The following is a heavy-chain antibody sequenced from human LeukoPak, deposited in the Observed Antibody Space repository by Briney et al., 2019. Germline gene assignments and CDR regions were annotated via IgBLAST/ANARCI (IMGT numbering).Heavy chain of an antibody. CDR2: ISYDGSNK. D-gene: IGHD3-3*01. J-gene: IGHJ5*02. Sequence: PGGSLRLSCAASGFTFSSYGMHWVRQAPGKGLEWVAVISYDGSNKYYADSVKGRFTISRDNSKNTLYLQMNSLRAEDTAVYYCAMSPSITIFGVVEAADWFDPWGQGTLVTVSS. V-gene: IGHV3-30*03. CDR3: AMSPSITIFGVVEAADWFDP. CDR1: GFTFSSYG.